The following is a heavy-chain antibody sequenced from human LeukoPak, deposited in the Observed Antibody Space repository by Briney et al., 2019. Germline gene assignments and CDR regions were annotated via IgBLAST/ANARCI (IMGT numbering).Heavy chain of an antibody. Sequence: GGSLRLSCAASGFTFSSYAMSWVRQAPGKGLEWVSAISGSGGSTYYADSVKGRFTISRDNSKNTLYLQMNSLRAEDTAVYYCAKGRLYYDFWSVDYWGQGTLVTVPS. D-gene: IGHD3-3*01. CDR3: AKGRLYYDFWSVDY. V-gene: IGHV3-23*01. J-gene: IGHJ4*02. CDR2: ISGSGGST. CDR1: GFTFSSYA.